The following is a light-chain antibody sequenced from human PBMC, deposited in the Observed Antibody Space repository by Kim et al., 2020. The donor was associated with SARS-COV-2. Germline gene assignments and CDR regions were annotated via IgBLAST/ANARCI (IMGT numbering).Light chain of an antibody. Sequence: QSVLTQPPSASGTPGQRVTISCSGSSSNIGSNTVNWYQQHPGTAPKLLIYSNNQRPSGVPYRFSGSKSGTSASLAISGLQSEDEADYYCAAWDDSLNGWVFGGGTQLTVL. CDR2: SNN. V-gene: IGLV1-44*01. CDR3: AAWDDSLNGWV. J-gene: IGLJ3*02. CDR1: SSNIGSNT.